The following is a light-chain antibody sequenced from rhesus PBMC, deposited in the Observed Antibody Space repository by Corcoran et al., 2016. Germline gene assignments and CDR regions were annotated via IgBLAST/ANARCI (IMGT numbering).Light chain of an antibody. J-gene: IGKJ1*01. CDR2: RAS. V-gene: IGKV1-69*01. CDR1: QGISNW. Sequence: DIQMTQSPSSLSASVGDRVTITCRASQGISNWVAWYQQKPGKAPKLLIYRASNLETGVPSRCSGSGSGTDFTLTISSLQPEDLAPYYCHQHANSPPTFGRGTKVEIK. CDR3: HQHANSPPT.